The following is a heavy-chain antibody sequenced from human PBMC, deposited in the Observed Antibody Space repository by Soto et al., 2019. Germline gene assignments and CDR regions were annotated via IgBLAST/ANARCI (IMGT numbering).Heavy chain of an antibody. CDR2: ISGSGGST. V-gene: IGHV3-23*01. D-gene: IGHD3-22*01. CDR1: GFTFSSYA. J-gene: IGHJ3*02. Sequence: PGGSLRLSCAASGFTFSSYAMSWVRQAPGKGLEWVSAISGSGGSTYYADSVKGRFTISRDNSKNTLYLQMNSLRAEDTAVYYCAKDLTYYYDSSGEENAFDIWGQGTMVTVSS. CDR3: AKDLTYYYDSSGEENAFDI.